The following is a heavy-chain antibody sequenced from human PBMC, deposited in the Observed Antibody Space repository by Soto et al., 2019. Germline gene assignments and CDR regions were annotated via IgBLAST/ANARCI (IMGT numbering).Heavy chain of an antibody. CDR3: ARETSYDFWSGPQTMDV. CDR2: VHYDGTKK. V-gene: IGHV3-33*01. D-gene: IGHD3-3*01. J-gene: IGHJ6*02. Sequence: QVQLVESGGGVVQPGTSLRLSCAPSGFTFSSYVMHWVRQAPGKGLEWVAVVHYDGTKKYYADSVRGRFTISRDNSENILYLQMNSLRPDDTAVYFCARETSYDFWSGPQTMDVWGQGTTVTASS. CDR1: GFTFSSYV.